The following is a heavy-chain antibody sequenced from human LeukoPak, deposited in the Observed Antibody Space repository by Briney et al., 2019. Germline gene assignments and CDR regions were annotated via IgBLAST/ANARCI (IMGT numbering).Heavy chain of an antibody. J-gene: IGHJ3*02. CDR1: GGSVSNYF. CDR2: IHHSGRT. Sequence: SETLSLTCTVSGGSVSNYFWSWIRQPPGKGLEWIGNIHHSGRTYYNPSVKSRVTISLDTSKNQFSLKLTSVTAADTAVYYCARGGGSYDAFDIWGQGTMVTVSS. V-gene: IGHV4-59*02. CDR3: ARGGGSYDAFDI. D-gene: IGHD3-16*01.